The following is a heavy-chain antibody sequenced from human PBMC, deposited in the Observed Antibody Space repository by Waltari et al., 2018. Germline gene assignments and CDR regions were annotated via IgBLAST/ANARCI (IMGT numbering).Heavy chain of an antibody. V-gene: IGHV3-30-3*01. Sequence: QVQLVESGGGVVQPGRSLRLSCAASGFTFSSYAMHWVRQAPGKGLEWVAVISYDGSNKYYADSVKGRFTISRDNSKNTLYLQMNSLRAEDTAVYYCARDGSGSLPLDYWGQGTLVTVSS. CDR1: GFTFSSYA. CDR2: ISYDGSNK. CDR3: ARDGSGSLPLDY. J-gene: IGHJ4*02. D-gene: IGHD3-10*01.